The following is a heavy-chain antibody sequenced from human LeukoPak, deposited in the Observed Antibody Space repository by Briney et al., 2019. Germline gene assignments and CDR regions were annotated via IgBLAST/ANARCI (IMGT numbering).Heavy chain of an antibody. J-gene: IGHJ4*02. Sequence: PSETLSLTCTVSGGSISSYYWSWIRQPPGKGLEWIGYIYYSGSTNYNPSLKSRVTISVDTSKNQFSLKLSSVTAADTAVYYCAKALVGGYDLKVGYWGQGTLVTVSS. CDR3: AKALVGGYDLKVGY. V-gene: IGHV4-59*01. CDR2: IYYSGST. D-gene: IGHD5-12*01. CDR1: GGSISSYY.